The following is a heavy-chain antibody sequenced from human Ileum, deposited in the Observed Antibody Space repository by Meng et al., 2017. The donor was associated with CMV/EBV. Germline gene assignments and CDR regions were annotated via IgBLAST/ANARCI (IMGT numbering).Heavy chain of an antibody. J-gene: IGHJ6*02. Sequence: GGSLRLSCAASGFTFDGYAMHWVRQAPGKGLEWVSGISWNSGSIGNADTVKGRFTISRDNAKNSLYLQMNGLRAEDMALYYCAKGRGYDILTGYSPGGMDVWGQGTTVTVSS. CDR2: ISWNSGSI. V-gene: IGHV3-9*03. D-gene: IGHD3-9*01. CDR1: GFTFDGYA. CDR3: AKGRGYDILTGYSPGGMDV.